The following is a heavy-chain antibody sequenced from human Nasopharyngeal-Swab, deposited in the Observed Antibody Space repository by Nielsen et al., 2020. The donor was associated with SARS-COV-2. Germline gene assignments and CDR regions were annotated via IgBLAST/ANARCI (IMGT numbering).Heavy chain of an antibody. J-gene: IGHJ2*01. Sequence: LRLSCTVSGGSISSGDYYWSWIRQPPGKGLEWIGYIYYSGSTYYNPSLKSRVTISVGTSKNQFSLKLSSVTAADTAVYYCARATTPIAVAGPRGWYFDLWGRGTLVTVSS. V-gene: IGHV4-30-4*01. CDR3: ARATTPIAVAGPRGWYFDL. D-gene: IGHD6-19*01. CDR1: GGSISSGDYY. CDR2: IYYSGST.